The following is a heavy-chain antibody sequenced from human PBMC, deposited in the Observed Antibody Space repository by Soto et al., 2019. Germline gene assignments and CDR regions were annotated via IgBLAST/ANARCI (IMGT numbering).Heavy chain of an antibody. CDR3: AKDLKQWLVPGFDY. Sequence: EVQLLESGGGLVQPGGSLRLSCAASGFTSSSYAMSWVRQAPGKGLEWVSGISGSGGSTYYADSVKGRFTISRDNSKNTLYLQMNGLSAEDTAVYYCAKDLKQWLVPGFDYWGQGTLVTVSS. CDR2: ISGSGGST. J-gene: IGHJ4*02. V-gene: IGHV3-23*01. CDR1: GFTSSSYA. D-gene: IGHD6-19*01.